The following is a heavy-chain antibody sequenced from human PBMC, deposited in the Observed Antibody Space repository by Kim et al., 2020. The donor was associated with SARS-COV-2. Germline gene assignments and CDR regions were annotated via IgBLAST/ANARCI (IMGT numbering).Heavy chain of an antibody. CDR1: GGSISSGSYY. J-gene: IGHJ2*01. CDR3: ARDSLLRFGEFNCYFDL. D-gene: IGHD3-10*01. CDR2: IYTSGST. V-gene: IGHV4-61*02. Sequence: SETLSLTCTVSGGSISSGSYYWSWIRQPAGKGLEWIGRIYTSGSTTYNPSLKRRVTISVDTSKNQFSLTLSSVTAADPAVYYCARDSLLRFGEFNCYFDLWGQGTLVTVSS.